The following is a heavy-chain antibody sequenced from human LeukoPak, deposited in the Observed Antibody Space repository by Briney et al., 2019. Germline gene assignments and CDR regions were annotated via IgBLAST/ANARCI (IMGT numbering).Heavy chain of an antibody. CDR2: ISSGGSYI. CDR3: ARRGTTYCTVDSCHPNWFDP. V-gene: IGHV3-21*04. J-gene: IGHJ5*02. CDR1: GFTFSTYS. Sequence: GGSLRLSCTASGFTFSTYSMNWVRQAPGKGLEWVSSISSGGSYIHSSDSVKGRFTISRDNAKNSLYLQMNSLRAEDTAVYYCARRGTTYCTVDSCHPNWFDPWGQGTLVTVSS. D-gene: IGHD2-15*01.